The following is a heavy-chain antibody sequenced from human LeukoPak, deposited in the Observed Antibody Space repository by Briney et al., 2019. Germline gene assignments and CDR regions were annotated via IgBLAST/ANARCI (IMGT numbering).Heavy chain of an antibody. V-gene: IGHV3-23*01. CDR3: AKSGSGSYYKGGYDN. Sequence: GGSLRLSCAASGFTFSSYAMSWVRQAPGKGLEWVSAVSGSGHSTYYADSVKGRFTISRDNSKNTLYLQMNSLRAEDTALYYCAKSGSGSYYKGGYDNWGQGTLVTLSS. D-gene: IGHD3-10*01. CDR1: GFTFSSYA. CDR2: VSGSGHST. J-gene: IGHJ4*02.